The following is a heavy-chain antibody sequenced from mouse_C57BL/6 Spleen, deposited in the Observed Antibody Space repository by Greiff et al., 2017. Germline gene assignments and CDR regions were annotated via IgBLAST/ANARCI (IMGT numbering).Heavy chain of an antibody. CDR2: ISYSGST. D-gene: IGHD1-1*01. V-gene: IGHV3-1*01. CDR1: GYSITSGYD. CDR3: ARRYYGIYFDY. Sequence: VQLKESGPGLVKPSQSLSLTCTVTGYSITSGYDWHWIRHFPGNKLEWMGYISYSGSTNYNPSLKSRISITHDTSKNHFFLKLNSVTTEDTATYYCARRYYGIYFDYWGQGTTLTVSS. J-gene: IGHJ2*01.